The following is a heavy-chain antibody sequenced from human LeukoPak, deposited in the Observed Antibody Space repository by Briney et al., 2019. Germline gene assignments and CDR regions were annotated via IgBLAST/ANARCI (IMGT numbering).Heavy chain of an antibody. D-gene: IGHD6-13*01. J-gene: IGHJ4*02. Sequence: GGSLRLSCAASGFTFSDHYMDWVRQAPGKGLEWIARTKHKAESYITQYAASVKGRFTSSRDDSQNSLWLQMNSLRTEDTAVYYCARDTAAALDHWGQGILVTVSS. CDR3: ARDTAAALDH. CDR1: GFTFSDHY. CDR2: TKHKAESYIT. V-gene: IGHV3-72*01.